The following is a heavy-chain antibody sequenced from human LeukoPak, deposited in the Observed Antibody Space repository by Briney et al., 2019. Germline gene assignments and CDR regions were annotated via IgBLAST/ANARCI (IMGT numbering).Heavy chain of an antibody. D-gene: IGHD3-10*01. CDR3: AALGFGKSSASDN. Sequence: PGGSLRLSCAASGFSFSDAWMDWVRQAPGKGLEWVGRIKSKAYSGTADYAAPVMGRFSISRDDSKSTLYLQMNSLKIEDTAVYYCAALGFGKSSASDNWGQGTLVTVSP. CDR1: GFSFSDAW. V-gene: IGHV3-15*07. CDR2: IKSKAYSGTA. J-gene: IGHJ4*02.